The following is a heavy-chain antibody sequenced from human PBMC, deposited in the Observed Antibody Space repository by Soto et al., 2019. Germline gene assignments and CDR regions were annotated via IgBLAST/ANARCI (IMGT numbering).Heavy chain of an antibody. V-gene: IGHV3-23*01. CDR3: AKAGKLVGATMINAFDI. Sequence: EVQLLESGGGLVQPGGSLRLSCAASGFTFSSYAMSWVRQAPGKGLEWVSAISGSGGSTYYADSVKGRFTISRDNSKNTLYLQMNSLRAEDTAVYYCAKAGKLVGATMINAFDIWGQGTMVTVSS. D-gene: IGHD1-26*01. CDR2: ISGSGGST. CDR1: GFTFSSYA. J-gene: IGHJ3*02.